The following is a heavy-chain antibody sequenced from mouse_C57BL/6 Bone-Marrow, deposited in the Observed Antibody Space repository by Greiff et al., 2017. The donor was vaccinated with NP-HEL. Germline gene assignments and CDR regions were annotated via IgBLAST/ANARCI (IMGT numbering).Heavy chain of an antibody. CDR2: IDPENGDT. Sequence: EVQLQQSGAELVRPGASVKLSCTASGFNIKDDYMHWVKQRPEQGLEWIGWIDPENGDTEYASKFQGKATITADTSSNTAYLQLSSLTSEDTAVYYWTTHYGSSSYYFDYWGQGTTLTVSS. CDR1: GFNIKDDY. J-gene: IGHJ2*01. CDR3: TTHYGSSSYYFDY. D-gene: IGHD1-1*01. V-gene: IGHV14-4*01.